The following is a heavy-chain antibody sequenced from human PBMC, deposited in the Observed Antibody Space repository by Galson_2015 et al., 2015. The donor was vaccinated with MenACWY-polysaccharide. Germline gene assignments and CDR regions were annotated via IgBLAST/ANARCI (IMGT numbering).Heavy chain of an antibody. D-gene: IGHD3-10*01. CDR1: GFTFSSYS. CDR2: IDPSGTYT. CDR3: AKISITTENFDY. J-gene: IGHJ4*02. V-gene: IGHV3-23*05. Sequence: SLRLSCAASGFTFSSYSMGWVRQPPGRGLEWVSAIDPSGTYTPSADSVKGRFSISRDNSKNMLYQQMNSLRADDTAVYYCAKISITTENFDYWGQGTLVTVSS.